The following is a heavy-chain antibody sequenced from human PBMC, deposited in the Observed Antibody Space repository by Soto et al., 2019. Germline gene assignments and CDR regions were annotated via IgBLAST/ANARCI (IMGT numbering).Heavy chain of an antibody. D-gene: IGHD2-15*01. Sequence: AGGSLRLSCAASGFTFRSYSMNWVRPAPGKGLEWVSYISSSNRTINYADSVKGRFIISRDNAKNSLYLQMHSLRDEDTAVYYCAREGWPLLQTGMDVWGQGTTVTVSS. J-gene: IGHJ6*02. CDR2: ISSSNRTI. CDR1: GFTFRSYS. CDR3: AREGWPLLQTGMDV. V-gene: IGHV3-48*02.